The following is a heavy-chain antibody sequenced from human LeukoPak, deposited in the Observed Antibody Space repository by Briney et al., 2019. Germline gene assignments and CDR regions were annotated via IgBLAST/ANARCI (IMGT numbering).Heavy chain of an antibody. CDR3: PRVILVRGVIHYYYYGMDV. V-gene: IGHV1-8*01. CDR2: MNANSGNT. Sequence: GSLKVSCKASGYTFTSYDINWVRQAPGQGLEWMGWMNANSGNTYYAQSVKGRVTMSRNTSISTAYMEMSSLRSEDTAVYYCPRVILVRGVIHYYYYGMDVWGQGATVAVSS. D-gene: IGHD3-10*01. J-gene: IGHJ6*01. CDR1: GYTFTSYD.